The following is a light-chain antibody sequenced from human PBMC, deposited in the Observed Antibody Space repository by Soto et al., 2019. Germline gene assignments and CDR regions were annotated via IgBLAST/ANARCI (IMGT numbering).Light chain of an antibody. J-gene: IGKJ4*01. Sequence: EIVLTQSPGPLPLSPGERATLSCRSSQRVSSSYFALYQQKPGQAPRPLIYSASRIPTDIPVRFSGSGSGAEFTLPISSLQSEDFAIYYCQQYGSSPRTFGGGTKVDIK. CDR1: QRVSSSY. V-gene: IGKV3-20*01. CDR3: QQYGSSPRT. CDR2: SAS.